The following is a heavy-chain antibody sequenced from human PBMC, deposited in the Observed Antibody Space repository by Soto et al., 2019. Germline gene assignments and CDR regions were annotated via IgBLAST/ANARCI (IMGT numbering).Heavy chain of an antibody. V-gene: IGHV4-30-4*08. CDR2: IYLSGFT. D-gene: IGHD1-26*01. J-gene: IGHJ4*02. Sequence: TLSLTCTVSGGSITSSKHYWSWIRQHPGKGLEWIGYIYLSGFTYSNPSLKSRVTMSIDTSKNQFSLKLSSVTAADTAVYYCARTYSGSCPTDYWGQGTLVTVSS. CDR3: ARTYSGSCPTDY. CDR1: GGSITSSKHY.